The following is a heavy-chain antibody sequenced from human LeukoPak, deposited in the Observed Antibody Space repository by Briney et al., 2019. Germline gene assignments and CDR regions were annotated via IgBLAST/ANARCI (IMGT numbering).Heavy chain of an antibody. CDR2: IHSNGYT. D-gene: IGHD1-26*01. J-gene: IGHJ5*02. Sequence: SGTLSLTCTVSGGSIRGYYWSWIRQPPGQGLEWIAYIHSNGYTNYNPSLKSRVTISVDTSKSQFSLKVTSVTAADTAMYYCTKREGPMSGSYDYFDPWGQGTLVTVS. CDR1: GGSIRGYY. CDR3: TKREGPMSGSYDYFDP. V-gene: IGHV4-4*09.